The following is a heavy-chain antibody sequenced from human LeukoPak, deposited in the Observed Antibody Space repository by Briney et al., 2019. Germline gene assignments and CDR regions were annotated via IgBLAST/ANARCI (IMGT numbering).Heavy chain of an antibody. D-gene: IGHD2-15*01. J-gene: IGHJ4*02. Sequence: GGSLRLSCAASGFTFSSYAMSWVRQAPGKGLEWVSAISGSGGSTYYADSVKGRFTISRDNSKNTLYLQMNSLRAEDTAVYYCAKYFPVVVAATGYYFGYWGQGTLVTVSS. CDR2: ISGSGGST. CDR3: AKYFPVVVAATGYYFGY. CDR1: GFTFSSYA. V-gene: IGHV3-23*01.